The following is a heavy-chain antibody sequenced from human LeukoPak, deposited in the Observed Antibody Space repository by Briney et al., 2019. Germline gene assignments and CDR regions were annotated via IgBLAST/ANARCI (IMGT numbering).Heavy chain of an antibody. Sequence: GGSLRLSCAASGFTFDDYTMHWVRQATGKGLEWVSLISWDGGSTYYADSVKGRFTISRDNSKNSLYLQMNSLRTEDTALYYCAKSAVGATIFFDYWGQGTLVTVSS. CDR2: ISWDGGST. D-gene: IGHD1-26*01. CDR3: AKSAVGATIFFDY. CDR1: GFTFDDYT. J-gene: IGHJ4*02. V-gene: IGHV3-43*01.